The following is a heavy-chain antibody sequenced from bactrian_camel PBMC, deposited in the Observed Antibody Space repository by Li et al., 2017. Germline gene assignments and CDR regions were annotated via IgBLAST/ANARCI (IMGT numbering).Heavy chain of an antibody. Sequence: HVQLVESGGGSVQAGGSLRLSCATNGYAYETYCMGWFRQVPGKEREGVAAIDSVGSTTYGESVKGRFTISRDSAKSTLYLRLDNLKIEDAATYYCASNYALGIPFGYWGQGTQVTVS. CDR1: GYAYETYC. D-gene: IGHD4*01. CDR2: IDSVGST. CDR3: ASNYALGIPFGY. J-gene: IGHJ6*01. V-gene: IGHV3S55*01.